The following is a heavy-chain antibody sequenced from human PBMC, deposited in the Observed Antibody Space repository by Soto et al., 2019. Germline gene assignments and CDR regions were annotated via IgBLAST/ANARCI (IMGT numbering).Heavy chain of an antibody. CDR2: IYYSGST. J-gene: IGHJ3*02. Sequence: QLQLQESGPGLVKPSETLSLTCTGSGGSISSSSYYWGWLRQPPGQGLEWIGSIYYSGSTYYNPSLKRRVTTSIETSKTQFSLTLSSVTAADTAVYYCARHNPLSRAFGIWGQGTMLTVSS. CDR1: GGSISSSSYY. V-gene: IGHV4-39*01. CDR3: ARHNPLSRAFGI. D-gene: IGHD2-2*01.